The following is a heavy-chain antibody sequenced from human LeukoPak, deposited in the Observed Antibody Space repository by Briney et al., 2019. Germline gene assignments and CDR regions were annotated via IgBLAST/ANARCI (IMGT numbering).Heavy chain of an antibody. CDR2: IYYSGSS. J-gene: IGHJ4*02. CDR1: GGSISSSSSY. Sequence: SETLSLTCSVSGGSISSSSSYWGWIRQPPGKGLEWIGSIYYSGSSFDNPALKSRVTISVDTSKNQFSLKLSSVTAADTAVYYCARDQGGPTAYWGQGTLVTVSS. D-gene: IGHD1-26*01. V-gene: IGHV4-39*02. CDR3: ARDQGGPTAY.